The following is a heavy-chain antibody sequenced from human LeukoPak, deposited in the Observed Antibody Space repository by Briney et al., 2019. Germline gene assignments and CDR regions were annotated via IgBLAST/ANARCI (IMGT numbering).Heavy chain of an antibody. D-gene: IGHD4-11*01. CDR1: GGSISSYY. CDR3: AASFSNYEFPAFDY. Sequence: SETLPLTCTVSGGSISSYYWSWIRQPPGKGLEWVGYIYYSGSTNYNPSLKSRVTISVDTSKNQFSLKLSSVTAADTAVYYCAASFSNYEFPAFDYWGQGTLVTVSS. CDR2: IYYSGST. V-gene: IGHV4-59*01. J-gene: IGHJ4*02.